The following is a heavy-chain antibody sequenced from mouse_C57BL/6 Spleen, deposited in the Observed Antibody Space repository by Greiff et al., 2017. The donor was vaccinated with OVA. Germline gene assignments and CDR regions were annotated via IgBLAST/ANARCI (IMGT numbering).Heavy chain of an antibody. CDR2: INPGSGGT. V-gene: IGHV1-54*01. J-gene: IGHJ2*01. D-gene: IGHD2-4*01. Sequence: VQLQQSGAELVRPGTSVKVSCKASGYAFTNYLIEWVKQRPGQGLEWIGVINPGSGGTNYNEKFKGKATLTADKSSSTAYMQLSSLTSEDSAVYVCARRTMITTYFDYWGQGTTLTVSS. CDR1: GYAFTNYL. CDR3: ARRTMITTYFDY.